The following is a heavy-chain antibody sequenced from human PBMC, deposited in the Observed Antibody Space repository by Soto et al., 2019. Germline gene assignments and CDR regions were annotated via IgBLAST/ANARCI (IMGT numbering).Heavy chain of an antibody. J-gene: IGHJ4*02. CDR1: GFSLSSYGMG. CDR2: IYWDDDK. CDR3: AHAGDYDLLTFDH. V-gene: IGHV2-5*02. Sequence: QITLKASGPTLVRPAQTLTLTCGFSGFSLSSYGMGVAWLRQPPGQALEWLALIYWDDDKRYSPSLKDRLAISKDTSSNQVGLTITNMDPGDTATYFCAHAGDYDLLTFDHWGAGTLVTVSS. D-gene: IGHD4-17*01.